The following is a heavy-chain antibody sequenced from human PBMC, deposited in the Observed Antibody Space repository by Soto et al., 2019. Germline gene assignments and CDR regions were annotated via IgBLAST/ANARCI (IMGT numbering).Heavy chain of an antibody. CDR2: IYSRDSAT. D-gene: IGHD1-1*01. CDR3: ARLIDRDELWDV. CDR1: GYGFTRYW. V-gene: IGHV5-51*01. J-gene: IGHJ6*02. Sequence: GESLKISCKGCGYGFTRYWVGWVRQIPGQGLGWMGVIYSRDSATRFGPFFPGHVTISSDKFVRPASLSWSHPKGSVTALHCCARLIDRDELWDVWGQGTTVTVSS.